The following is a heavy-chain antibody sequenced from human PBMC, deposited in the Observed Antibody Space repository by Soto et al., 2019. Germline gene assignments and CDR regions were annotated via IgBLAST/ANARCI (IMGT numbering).Heavy chain of an antibody. Sequence: QVQLMQSGAEVKKPGASVKVSCKASGYTFSGYYMHWVRQAPGQGLEWMGWVNPQTGATNFAQKFDGRVTMTSDTSISTAYMELTSLTPDATAVYFCAKDGEDCTGGTCSYFFEYWGQGALVTVS. D-gene: IGHD2-8*02. CDR1: GYTFSGYY. CDR2: VNPQTGAT. CDR3: AKDGEDCTGGTCSYFFEY. V-gene: IGHV1-2*02. J-gene: IGHJ4*02.